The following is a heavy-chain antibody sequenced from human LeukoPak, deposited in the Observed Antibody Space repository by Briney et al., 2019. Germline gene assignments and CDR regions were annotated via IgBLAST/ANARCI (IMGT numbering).Heavy chain of an antibody. CDR3: AIHYIGAPYGMDV. Sequence: PSETLSLTCAVYGGSFSGYYWSWIRQPPGKGLEWIGEINHSGSTNYNPSLKSRVTISVDTSKNQFSLKLSSVTAADTAVYYCAIHYIGAPYGMDVWGQGTTVTVSS. V-gene: IGHV4-34*01. D-gene: IGHD3-3*01. CDR2: INHSGST. J-gene: IGHJ6*02. CDR1: GGSFSGYY.